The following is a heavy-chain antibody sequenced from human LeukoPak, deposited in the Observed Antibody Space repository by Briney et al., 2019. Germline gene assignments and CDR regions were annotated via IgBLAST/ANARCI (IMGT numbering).Heavy chain of an antibody. Sequence: GPSLRPSCAASGFTFDDYGMSSVRQPPRKWLDWVSGINWNGGSTGYADSVKGRFTISRDNAKNSLYLQMNSLRAEDTALYYCASQNSRIDDAFDIWGQGTMVTVSS. CDR1: GFTFDDYG. J-gene: IGHJ3*02. D-gene: IGHD2-15*01. CDR2: INWNGGST. CDR3: ASQNSRIDDAFDI. V-gene: IGHV3-20*04.